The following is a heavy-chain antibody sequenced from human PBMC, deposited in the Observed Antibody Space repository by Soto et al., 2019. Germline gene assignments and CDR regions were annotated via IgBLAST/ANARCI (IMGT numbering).Heavy chain of an antibody. CDR2: INHSGST. V-gene: IGHV4-34*01. Sequence: PSETLSLTCAVYGGSFSGYYWSWIRQPPGKGLEWIGEINHSGSTNYNPSLKSRVTISVDKSKNQFSLKLSSVTAADTAVYYCARGQSGGYVTYFDYWGQGTLVTVSS. D-gene: IGHD5-12*01. J-gene: IGHJ4*02. CDR3: ARGQSGGYVTYFDY. CDR1: GGSFSGYY.